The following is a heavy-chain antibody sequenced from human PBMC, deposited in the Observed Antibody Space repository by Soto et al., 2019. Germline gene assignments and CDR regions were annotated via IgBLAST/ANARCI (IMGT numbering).Heavy chain of an antibody. J-gene: IGHJ3*01. V-gene: IGHV1-69*04. CDR3: ARESGRAVAGYSDGFDF. Sequence: GASVKLSCKASGGTFTSDTISWVRQAPGQGLEWMGRIISILGIPNYAQKFQGRVTITADKSTSTVYMELSSLRYEDTAVYYCARESGRAVAGYSDGFDFWGQGTMVTVSS. D-gene: IGHD6-19*01. CDR2: IISILGIP. CDR1: GGTFTSDT.